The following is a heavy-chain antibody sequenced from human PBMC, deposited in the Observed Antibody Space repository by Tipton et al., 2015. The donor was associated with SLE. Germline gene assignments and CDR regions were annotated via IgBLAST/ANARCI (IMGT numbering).Heavy chain of an antibody. CDR1: GFTFINFW. CDR2: INSDGTYT. V-gene: IGHV3-74*01. Sequence: SLRLSCAASGFTFINFWMDWVRQAPGKGLVWVSRINSDGTYTTYADAVKGRFSISRDNAKDTLYLQMNSLRAEDTAVYFCARERMDLDAWGKGITVTVSA. D-gene: IGHD3/OR15-3a*01. J-gene: IGHJ6*04. CDR3: ARERMDLDA.